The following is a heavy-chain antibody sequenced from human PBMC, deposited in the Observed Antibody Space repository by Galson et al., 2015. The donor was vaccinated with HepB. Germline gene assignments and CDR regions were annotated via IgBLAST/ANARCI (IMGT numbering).Heavy chain of an antibody. D-gene: IGHD2-2*01. J-gene: IGHJ4*02. CDR3: AKWGPRGSCSSNHCFGGDFDY. CDR2: ISGTGGGT. CDR1: EFTVSTNY. V-gene: IGHV3-23*01. Sequence: SLRLSCAASEFTVSTNYMSWVRLAPGKGLEWVSSISGTGGGTHYSDSVKGRFAISRDNSKNTVYLQMNSLRAEDTALYYCAKWGPRGSCSSNHCFGGDFDYWGQGTLVTVSS.